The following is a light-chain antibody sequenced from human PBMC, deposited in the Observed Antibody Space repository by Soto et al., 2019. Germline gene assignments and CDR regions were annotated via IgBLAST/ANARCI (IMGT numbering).Light chain of an antibody. CDR2: DAY. CDR1: QSVSGW. J-gene: IGKJ1*01. V-gene: IGKV1-5*01. CDR3: QQYETFSGT. Sequence: DIRMTQSTSTLSASVGDTVTVTCRASQSVSGWLAWYQQKPGEAPKLLIYDAYALPRGVPSRFSGRGSGTDFTLAIASLQPDDFSTYYCQQYETFSGTFGPGTKVEI.